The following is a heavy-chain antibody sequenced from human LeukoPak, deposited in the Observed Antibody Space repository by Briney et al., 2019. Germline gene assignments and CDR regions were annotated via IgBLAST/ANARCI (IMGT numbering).Heavy chain of an antibody. D-gene: IGHD4-23*01. CDR1: GFTFSSYV. CDR3: ARDYGGNSFAFDF. CDR2: MWFDGSVE. J-gene: IGHJ3*01. V-gene: IGHV3-33*08. Sequence: PGGSLRLSCAAPGFTFSSYVMHWGRQGPGKGLEWGAPMWFDGSVEYYADSVRGRFTISRDNSKNTLYLQMNSLRAEDTAVYYCARDYGGNSFAFDFWGQGTMVTVSS.